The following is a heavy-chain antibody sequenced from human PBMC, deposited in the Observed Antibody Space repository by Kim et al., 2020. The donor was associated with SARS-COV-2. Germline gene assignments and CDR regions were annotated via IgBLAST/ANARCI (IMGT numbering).Heavy chain of an antibody. J-gene: IGHJ4*02. Sequence: SETLSLTCTVSGGSISSSSYYWGWIRQPPGKGLEWIGSIYYSGSTYYNPSLKSRVTISVDTSKNQFSLKLSSVTAADTAVYYCARRLDYGGNPFTFDYWGQGTLVTVSS. V-gene: IGHV4-39*01. CDR2: IYYSGST. D-gene: IGHD4-17*01. CDR3: ARRLDYGGNPFTFDY. CDR1: GGSISSSSYY.